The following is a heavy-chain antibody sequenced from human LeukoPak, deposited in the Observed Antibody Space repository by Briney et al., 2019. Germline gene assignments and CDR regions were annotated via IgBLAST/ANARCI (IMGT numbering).Heavy chain of an antibody. CDR1: GGTFSGYY. V-gene: IGHV4-59*01. J-gene: IGHJ5*02. D-gene: IGHD3-10*01. CDR3: ARGGYYGSGNDFRFDP. Sequence: PSETLSLTCAVYGGTFSGYYWSWIRQPPGKGLEWIGYIYYSGSTNYKPSLKSRVTISVDTSKNQFSLKLSSVTAADTAVYYCARGGYYGSGNDFRFDPWGQGALVTVSS. CDR2: IYYSGST.